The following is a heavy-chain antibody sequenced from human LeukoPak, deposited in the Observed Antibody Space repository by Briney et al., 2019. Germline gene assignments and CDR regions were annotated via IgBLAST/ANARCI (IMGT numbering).Heavy chain of an antibody. CDR1: GFTFSSSA. V-gene: IGHV3-23*01. J-gene: IGHJ4*02. CDR3: AKGGSYAPLDY. Sequence: GGSLRLSCTASGFTFSSSAMTWVRQAPGEGLDWVSAISDSGGDSIYTDSVKDRFTISRDNSKNTLYLQMNSLRAEDTALYYCAKGGSYAPLDYWGKGTLVTVSS. CDR2: ISDSGGDS. D-gene: IGHD1-26*01.